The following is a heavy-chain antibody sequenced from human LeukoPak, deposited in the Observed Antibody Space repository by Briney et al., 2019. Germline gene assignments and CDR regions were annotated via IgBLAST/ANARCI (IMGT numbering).Heavy chain of an antibody. Sequence: PGGSLRLSCAASGFTFSSYGMHWVRQAPGKGLEWVAVIWYDGSNKYYADSVKGRFTISRDNSKNTLYLQMNSLRAEDTAVYYCAKDRMDSSGYSFYYYFDYWGQGTLVTVSS. J-gene: IGHJ4*02. CDR3: AKDRMDSSGYSFYYYFDY. D-gene: IGHD3-22*01. V-gene: IGHV3-33*06. CDR2: IWYDGSNK. CDR1: GFTFSSYG.